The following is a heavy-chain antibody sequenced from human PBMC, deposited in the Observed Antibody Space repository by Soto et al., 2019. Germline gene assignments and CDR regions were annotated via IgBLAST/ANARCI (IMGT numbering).Heavy chain of an antibody. Sequence: PGESLKISCKVSGYSFTRYWIGWVRQMPGKGLEWMGIIYPGDSDTRYSPSFQGQVTISADKSISTAYLQWSSLKASDTAMYYCARPRSSSRNYYGMDVWGQGTTVTVS. CDR3: ARPRSSSRNYYGMDV. J-gene: IGHJ6*02. CDR1: GYSFTRYW. CDR2: IYPGDSDT. V-gene: IGHV5-51*01. D-gene: IGHD6-13*01.